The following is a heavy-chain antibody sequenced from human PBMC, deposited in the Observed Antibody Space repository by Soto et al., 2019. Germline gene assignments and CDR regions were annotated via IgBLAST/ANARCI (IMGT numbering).Heavy chain of an antibody. J-gene: IGHJ4*02. CDR3: ARRAAIYFDY. CDR1: GGSISTYY. Sequence: SETLSLTCTVSGGSISTYYWSWIRQPPGKGLEWIGYIYYSGSTNYNPSLKSRVTMSINTSKNQFSLNLSSVTAADTAVYYCARRAAIYFDYWGQGTLVTVSS. CDR2: IYYSGST. V-gene: IGHV4-59*08.